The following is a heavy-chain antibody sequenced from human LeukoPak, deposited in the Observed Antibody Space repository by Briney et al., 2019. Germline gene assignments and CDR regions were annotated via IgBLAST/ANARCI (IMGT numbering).Heavy chain of an antibody. Sequence: SVKVSCKASGGTFSSYAISWVRQAPGQGLEWMGGIIPIFGTANYAQKFQGRVTITADESTSTAYMELSSLRSEDTAVYYCARDPPYYYDSSGYNPHDAFDIWGQGTMVTISS. D-gene: IGHD3-22*01. CDR3: ARDPPYYYDSSGYNPHDAFDI. CDR2: IIPIFGTA. V-gene: IGHV1-69*13. CDR1: GGTFSSYA. J-gene: IGHJ3*02.